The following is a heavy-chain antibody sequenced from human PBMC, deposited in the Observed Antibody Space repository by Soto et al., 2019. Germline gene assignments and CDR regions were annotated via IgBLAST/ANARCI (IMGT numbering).Heavy chain of an antibody. J-gene: IGHJ4*02. Sequence: GASVKVSCKASGYTFTNYGISWVRQAPGQGLEWMGWINPNSGGTNYAQKFQGWVTMTRDTSISTAYMELSRLRSDDTAVYYCARGSSGHSADYWGQGTLVTVSS. V-gene: IGHV1-2*04. CDR3: ARGSSGHSADY. CDR2: INPNSGGT. D-gene: IGHD6-19*01. CDR1: GYTFTNYG.